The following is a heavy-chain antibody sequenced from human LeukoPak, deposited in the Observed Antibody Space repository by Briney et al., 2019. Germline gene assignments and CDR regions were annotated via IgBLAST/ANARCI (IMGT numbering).Heavy chain of an antibody. J-gene: IGHJ6*02. Sequence: SETLSLTCTVSGGSISSYYWSWIRQPPGKGLEWIGYIYYSGSTNYNPSLRSRVTISVDTSKNQFSLKLSSVTAADTAVYYCARGEHCSSTSCYQTYYYGMDVWGQGTTVTVSS. D-gene: IGHD2-2*01. V-gene: IGHV4-59*12. CDR1: GGSISSYY. CDR3: ARGEHCSSTSCYQTYYYGMDV. CDR2: IYYSGST.